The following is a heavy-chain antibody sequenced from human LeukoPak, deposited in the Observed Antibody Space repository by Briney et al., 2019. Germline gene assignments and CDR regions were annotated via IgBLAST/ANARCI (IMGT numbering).Heavy chain of an antibody. D-gene: IGHD6-13*01. CDR3: AKDRAQQLVLDF. V-gene: IGHV3-23*01. J-gene: IGHJ4*02. CDR1: GFTFSSYA. CDR2: IIGSGSST. Sequence: GGSLRLSCAASGFTFSSYAMSWVRQAPGKGLEWVSAIIGSGSSTYYADSVKGRFTISRDNPKNTLFLQMNSLRAEDTAVYYCAKDRAQQLVLDFWGQGTLFTVSS.